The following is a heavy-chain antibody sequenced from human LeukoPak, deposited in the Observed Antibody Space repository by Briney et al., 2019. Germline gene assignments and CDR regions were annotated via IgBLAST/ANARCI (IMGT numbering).Heavy chain of an antibody. CDR3: ARVVMQAFYYYYMDV. CDR1: RYTFSDYD. V-gene: IGHV1-8*01. D-gene: IGHD2-21*01. CDR2: MNPTRGDT. Sequence: ASVKVSSKPPRYTFSDYDVNCVRQAPGQRLGWMGRMNPTRGDTGYAQKFQGRVPMTRSLSRHTAYMELSRLKSEGPAVYFCARVVMQAFYYYYMDVWGKGTTIIISS. J-gene: IGHJ6*03.